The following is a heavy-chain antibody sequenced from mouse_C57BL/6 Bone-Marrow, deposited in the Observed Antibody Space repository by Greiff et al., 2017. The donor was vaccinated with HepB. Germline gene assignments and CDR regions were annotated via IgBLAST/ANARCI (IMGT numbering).Heavy chain of an antibody. CDR3: ARPSPPTTVVAEGYAMDY. Sequence: VKLMESGPGLVQPSQSLSITCTVSGFSLTSYGVHWVRQSPGKGLEWLGVIWSGGSTDYNAAFISRLSISKDNSKSQVFFKMNSLQADDTAIYYCARPSPPTTVVAEGYAMDYWGQGTSVTVSS. J-gene: IGHJ4*01. D-gene: IGHD1-1*01. V-gene: IGHV2-2*01. CDR1: GFSLTSYG. CDR2: IWSGGST.